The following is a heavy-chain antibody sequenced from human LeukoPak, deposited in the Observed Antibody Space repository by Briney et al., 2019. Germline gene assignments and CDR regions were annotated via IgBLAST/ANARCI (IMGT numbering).Heavy chain of an antibody. J-gene: IGHJ5*02. CDR2: ISYDGSNK. Sequence: GGSLRLSCAASGFTFSSYGMHWVRQAPGKGLERVAVISYDGSNKYYADSLKGRFTISRDNSKNTLYLQMNSLRAEDTAVYYCAKDLGVGLERRFDHWGQGTLVTVAS. D-gene: IGHD1-1*01. CDR3: AKDLGVGLERRFDH. V-gene: IGHV3-30*18. CDR1: GFTFSSYG.